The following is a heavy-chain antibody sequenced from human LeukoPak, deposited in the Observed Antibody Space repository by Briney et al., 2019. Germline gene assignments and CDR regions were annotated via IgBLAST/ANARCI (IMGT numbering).Heavy chain of an antibody. CDR1: GYTFTSYG. V-gene: IGHV1-18*01. CDR3: ARGGERYCSSTSCLDYYYGMDV. J-gene: IGHJ6*02. Sequence: ASVKVSCKASGYTFTSYGISWVRQAPGQGLEWMGWISAYNGNTNYAQKLQGRVTMTTDTSTSTAYMELRSLRSDDTAAYYCARGGERYCSSTSCLDYYYGMDVWGQGTTVTVSS. CDR2: ISAYNGNT. D-gene: IGHD2-2*01.